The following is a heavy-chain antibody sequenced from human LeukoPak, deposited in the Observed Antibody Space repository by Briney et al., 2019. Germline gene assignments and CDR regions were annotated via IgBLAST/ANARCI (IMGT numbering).Heavy chain of an antibody. D-gene: IGHD6-13*01. J-gene: IGHJ6*02. CDR3: ARARGTFIAAAGGYYYYGMDV. CDR1: GGSISSSSYY. CDR2: IYYSGST. V-gene: IGHV4-39*01. Sequence: SETLSLTCTVSGGSISSSSYYWGWIRQPPGKGLEWIGSIYYSGSTYYNPSLKSRVTISVDTSKNQFSLKLSSVTAADTAVYYCARARGTFIAAAGGYYYYGMDVWGQGTTVTVSS.